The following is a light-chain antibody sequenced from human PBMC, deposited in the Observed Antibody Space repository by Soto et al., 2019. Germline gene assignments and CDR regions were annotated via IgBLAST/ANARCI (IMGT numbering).Light chain of an antibody. CDR2: DGS. CDR1: SSDVGGYNY. V-gene: IGLV2-14*01. J-gene: IGLJ1*01. CDR3: ISSASSGCV. Sequence: QSALTQPASVSGSPGQSITISCTGTSSDVGGYNYVSWYQQHPGKAPKLIIYDGSNRPSGVSNLFAGSKSGNTASLTISGLHAEDDADFYCISSASSGCVFGTGTKLTVL.